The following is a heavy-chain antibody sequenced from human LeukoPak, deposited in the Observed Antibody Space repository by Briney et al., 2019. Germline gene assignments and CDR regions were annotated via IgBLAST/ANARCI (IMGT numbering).Heavy chain of an antibody. Sequence: PGESLRLSCAASGFTFSSYAMSWVRQAPGKGLEWVSGISSSGGTTYYADSVKGRFTISRDNSKNTLYLQMNSLRAEDTAIYYCATRGSSCWFDSWGQGALVTVSS. J-gene: IGHJ5*01. CDR1: GFTFSSYA. D-gene: IGHD6-13*01. CDR2: ISSSGGTT. V-gene: IGHV3-23*01. CDR3: ATRGSSCWFDS.